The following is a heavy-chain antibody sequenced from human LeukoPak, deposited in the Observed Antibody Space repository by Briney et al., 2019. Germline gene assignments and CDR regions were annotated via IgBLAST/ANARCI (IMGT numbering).Heavy chain of an antibody. CDR1: GFNFNTHW. CDR2: IYSGGST. V-gene: IGHV3-66*01. Sequence: GGSLRLSCVASGFNFNTHWMSWVRQAPGKGLEWVSVIYSGGSTYYADSVKGRFTISRDNSKNTLYLQMNSLRAEDTAVYYCARDSGSADYGMDVWGQGTTATVSS. CDR3: ARDSGSADYGMDV. J-gene: IGHJ6*02.